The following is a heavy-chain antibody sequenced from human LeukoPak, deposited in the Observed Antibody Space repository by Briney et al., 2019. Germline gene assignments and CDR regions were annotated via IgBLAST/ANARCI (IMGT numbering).Heavy chain of an antibody. CDR2: INHSGST. J-gene: IGHJ4*02. CDR1: GGSFSGYY. CDR3: ARSSWLRYDY. Sequence: SVTLSLTCAVYGGSFSGYYWSWIRLPPEKGLEWIGEINHSGSTNYNPSLKSRVTISVDTSKNQFSLKLSSVTAADTAVYYCARSSWLRYDYWGQGTLVTVSS. D-gene: IGHD5-12*01. V-gene: IGHV4-34*01.